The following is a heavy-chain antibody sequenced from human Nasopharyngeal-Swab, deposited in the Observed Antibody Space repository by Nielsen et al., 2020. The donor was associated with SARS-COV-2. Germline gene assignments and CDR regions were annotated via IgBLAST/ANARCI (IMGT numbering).Heavy chain of an antibody. Sequence: GESLKISCAASGFTVTSHYMSWVRQAPGKGLEWVSIIYYGGSTYYADSVRGRFTIPRDYSKNTPYLQLNSLRAEDTAVYYCAGDQLTAYGYYYYMDVWGRGTTVTVSS. V-gene: IGHV3-66*01. D-gene: IGHD3-9*01. CDR3: AGDQLTAYGYYYYMDV. CDR2: IYYGGST. CDR1: GFTVTSHY. J-gene: IGHJ6*03.